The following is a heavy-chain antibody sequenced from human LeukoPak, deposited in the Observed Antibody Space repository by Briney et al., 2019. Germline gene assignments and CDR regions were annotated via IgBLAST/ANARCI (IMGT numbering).Heavy chain of an antibody. D-gene: IGHD3-10*01. CDR1: GFTVSSNY. V-gene: IGHV3-66*01. Sequence: GGSLRLSCAASGFTVSSNYMNWVRQAPGKGLEWVSVIYSGGSTYYADSVKGRFTISRDNSKNTVYLQMNSLRAEDTAVYYCAKDNRDYYIDYWGQGTLVTVSS. CDR3: AKDNRDYYIDY. CDR2: IYSGGST. J-gene: IGHJ4*02.